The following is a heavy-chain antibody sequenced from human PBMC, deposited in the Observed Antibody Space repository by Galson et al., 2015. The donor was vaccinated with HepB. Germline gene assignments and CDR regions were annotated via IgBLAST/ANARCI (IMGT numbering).Heavy chain of an antibody. Sequence: SLRLSCAASGFTFSSYAMSWVRQAPGKGLEWVSAISGSGGSTYYADSVKGRFTISRDNSKNTLYLQMNSLRAEDTAVYYCAKAAYVLGAAAPSGWFDPWGQGTLVTVSS. CDR2: ISGSGGST. CDR3: AKAAYVLGAAAPSGWFDP. J-gene: IGHJ5*02. D-gene: IGHD6-13*01. V-gene: IGHV3-23*01. CDR1: GFTFSSYA.